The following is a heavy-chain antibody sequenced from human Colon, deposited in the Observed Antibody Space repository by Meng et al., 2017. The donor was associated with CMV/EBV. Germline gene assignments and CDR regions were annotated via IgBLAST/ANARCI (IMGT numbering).Heavy chain of an antibody. CDR3: GTFGGDFDY. CDR2: INPYSGDT. D-gene: IGHD3-3*01. CDR1: GYTFTGYL. Sequence: QVRLMQSGGVMREPGASAKVSCKASGYTFTGYLIHWVRQAPGQGLEWMGWINPYSGDTIYAQKFEVGVTMTRDASITTAYLELSSLKSDDTAVYYCGTFGGDFDYWGQGTLVTVSS. V-gene: IGHV1-2*02. J-gene: IGHJ4*02.